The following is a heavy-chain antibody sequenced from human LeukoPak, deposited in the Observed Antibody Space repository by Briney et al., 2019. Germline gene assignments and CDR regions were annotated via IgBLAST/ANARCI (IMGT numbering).Heavy chain of an antibody. CDR2: INSDGSST. CDR3: ARAPATNEWRCMDY. CDR1: GFTFSSYW. V-gene: IGHV3-74*01. Sequence: PGGSLRLSCAASGFTFSSYWTHWVRQAPGKGLVWVSRINSDGSSTSYADSVKGRFTISRDNAKNTLHLQMNSLRDEDTAVYYCARAPATNEWRCMDYWGQGTLVTVSS. D-gene: IGHD2-8*02. J-gene: IGHJ4*02.